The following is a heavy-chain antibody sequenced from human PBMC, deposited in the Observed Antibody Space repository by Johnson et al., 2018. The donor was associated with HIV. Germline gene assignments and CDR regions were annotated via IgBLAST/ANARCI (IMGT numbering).Heavy chain of an antibody. CDR3: AREGTLGAFDI. CDR2: ISYDGSNQ. Sequence: QVQLVESGGGVVQPGRSLRLSCAASGFTFSSYAMHWVRQAPGKGLEWVAVISYDGSNQYSADSVTGRFTISRDNSKNTLYLQMNSRRAEDTAVYYCAREGTLGAFDIWGQGTMVTVSS. V-gene: IGHV3-30-3*01. D-gene: IGHD1-1*01. CDR1: GFTFSSYA. J-gene: IGHJ3*02.